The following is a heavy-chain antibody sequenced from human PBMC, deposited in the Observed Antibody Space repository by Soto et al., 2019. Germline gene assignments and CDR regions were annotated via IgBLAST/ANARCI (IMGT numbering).Heavy chain of an antibody. CDR2: IYYSGST. V-gene: IGHV4-30-4*01. Sequence: PSETLSLTCTVSGGSISSDDYYWSWIRPPPGKGLEWIGYIYYSGSTYYNPSLKSRLTISLDTSKNQFSLKLSSVTAADTAVYYCARDSTYYFDSSGSAVRAFDIWGQGTMVTVSS. CDR1: GGSISSDDYY. CDR3: ARDSTYYFDSSGSAVRAFDI. J-gene: IGHJ3*02. D-gene: IGHD3-22*01.